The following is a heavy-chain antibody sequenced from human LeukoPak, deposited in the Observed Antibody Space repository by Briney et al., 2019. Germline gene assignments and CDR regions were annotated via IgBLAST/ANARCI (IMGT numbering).Heavy chain of an antibody. CDR1: GFTFGSYS. CDR3: ASKALDYFCFDS. J-gene: IGHJ4*02. Sequence: GGSLRLSCAASGFTFGSYSMSWVRQAPGKGLEWVSSISSSSSYIYYADSVKGRFTISRDNAKNLLYPQMNSLRAEDTAVYYCASKALDYFCFDSWGQGTLVTVSS. D-gene: IGHD3-16*01. V-gene: IGHV3-21*01. CDR2: ISSSSSYI.